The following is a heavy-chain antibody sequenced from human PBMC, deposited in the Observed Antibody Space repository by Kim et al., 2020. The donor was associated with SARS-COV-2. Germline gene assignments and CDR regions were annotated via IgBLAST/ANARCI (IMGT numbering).Heavy chain of an antibody. Sequence: ASVKVSCKASGYTFTGYYMHWVRQAPGQGLEWMGWINPNSGGTNYAQKFQGRVTMTRDTSISTAYMELSRLRSDDTAVYYCARDLRTGFFEWLVQTGFDPWGQGTLVTVSS. D-gene: IGHD3-3*01. CDR1: GYTFTGYY. V-gene: IGHV1-2*02. J-gene: IGHJ5*02. CDR2: INPNSGGT. CDR3: ARDLRTGFFEWLVQTGFDP.